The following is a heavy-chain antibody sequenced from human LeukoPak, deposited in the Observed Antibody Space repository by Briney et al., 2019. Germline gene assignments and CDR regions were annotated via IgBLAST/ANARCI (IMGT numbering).Heavy chain of an antibody. V-gene: IGHV3-11*01. J-gene: IGHJ4*02. D-gene: IGHD2-2*01. CDR3: ARGGYCSSTSCSTGIAAAVRVDY. CDR1: GFTFSDYY. Sequence: PGGSLRLSCAASGFTFSDYYMSWIRQAPGKGLEWVSYISSSGSTIYYADSVKGRFTISRDNAKNSLYLQMNSLRAEDTAVYYCARGGYCSSTSCSTGIAAAVRVDYWGQGTLVTVSS. CDR2: ISSSGSTI.